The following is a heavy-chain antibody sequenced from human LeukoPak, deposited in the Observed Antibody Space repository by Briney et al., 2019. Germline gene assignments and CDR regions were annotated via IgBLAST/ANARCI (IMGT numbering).Heavy chain of an antibody. D-gene: IGHD2-2*01. V-gene: IGHV3-11*04. J-gene: IGHJ6*03. Sequence: GGSLRLSCAASGFTFSDYYMSWIRQAPGKGLEWVSYISSSGSTIYYADSVKGRFTISRDNAKNSLYLQMNSLRAEDTAVYYCARHRFCSRTNCYPHYYYMDVWGKGTTVTVSS. CDR1: GFTFSDYY. CDR2: ISSSGSTI. CDR3: ARHRFCSRTNCYPHYYYMDV.